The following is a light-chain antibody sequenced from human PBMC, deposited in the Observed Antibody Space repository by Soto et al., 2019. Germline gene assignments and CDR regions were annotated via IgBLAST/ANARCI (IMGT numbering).Light chain of an antibody. CDR1: RDIGSD. V-gene: IGKV1-6*02. J-gene: IGKJ4*01. CDR3: PQAYNYPRT. CDR2: AAS. Sequence: IQMAHSPSSLSASFGDIIAITGRASRDIGSDLIWYQQKPWKAPTLLISAASNLQSGVPSRFRGSRSGTEFTPTVSSLQPEDFAPYYCPQAYNYPRTSGGRTKVAIK.